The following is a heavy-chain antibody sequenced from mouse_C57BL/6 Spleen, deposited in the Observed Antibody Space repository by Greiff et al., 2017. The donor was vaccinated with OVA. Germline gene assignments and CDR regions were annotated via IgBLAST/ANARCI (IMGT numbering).Heavy chain of an antibody. D-gene: IGHD1-1*01. CDR2: IYPGDGDT. CDR3: AKGDLRGYFDY. Sequence: QVQLQQSGAELVKPGASVKISCKDSGAARIIYRMNWVKQRPGKGLEWIGQIYPGDGDTNYNGKFKGKATLTADKSSSTAYMQLSSLTSEDSAVYFCAKGDLRGYFDYWGQGTTRTVSS. CDR1: GAARIIYR. J-gene: IGHJ2*01. V-gene: IGHV1-80*01.